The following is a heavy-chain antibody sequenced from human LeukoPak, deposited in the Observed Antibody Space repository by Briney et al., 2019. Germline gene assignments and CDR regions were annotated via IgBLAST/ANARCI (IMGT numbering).Heavy chain of an antibody. D-gene: IGHD3-22*01. J-gene: IGHJ3*02. Sequence: GGSLRLSCAPSGFTFSSYAMHWVRQAPGKGLEWVAVVSYDGSNKYYADSVKGRFTISRDNSKNTLYLQMNSLRAEDTAVYYCARDQYYYDSGGNAFDIWGQGTMVTVSS. V-gene: IGHV3-30-3*01. CDR2: VSYDGSNK. CDR1: GFTFSSYA. CDR3: ARDQYYYDSGGNAFDI.